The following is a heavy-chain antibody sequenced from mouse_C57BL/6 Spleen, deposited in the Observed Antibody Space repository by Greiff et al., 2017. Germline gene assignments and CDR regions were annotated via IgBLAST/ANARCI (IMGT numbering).Heavy chain of an antibody. V-gene: IGHV1-74*01. CDR1: GYTFTSYW. CDR3: ASGDGYVYYAIDD. CDR2: IHPSDSDT. J-gene: IGHJ4*01. Sequence: QVQLKQPGAELVKPGASVTVSCKASGYTFTSYWMHWVKQRPGQGLEWIGRIHPSDSDTNYNQQFKGKATLTVDKSSCTAYMQLSSLTSEDSAIYYYASGDGYVYYAIDDWGQGTSVTGSS. D-gene: IGHD2-3*01.